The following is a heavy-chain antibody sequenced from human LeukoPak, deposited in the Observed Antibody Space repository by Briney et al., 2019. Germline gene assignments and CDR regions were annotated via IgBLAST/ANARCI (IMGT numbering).Heavy chain of an antibody. CDR3: ARAWIQLWLPLDY. Sequence: GGSLRLSCAASGFTFSSYWMSWVRQAPGKGLEWVANIKQDGSEKYYVDSVKGRFTISRDNAKNSLYLQMNSLRAEDTAVYYCARAWIQLWLPLDYWGQGTLVTVSS. CDR1: GFTFSSYW. V-gene: IGHV3-7*04. CDR2: IKQDGSEK. J-gene: IGHJ4*02. D-gene: IGHD5-18*01.